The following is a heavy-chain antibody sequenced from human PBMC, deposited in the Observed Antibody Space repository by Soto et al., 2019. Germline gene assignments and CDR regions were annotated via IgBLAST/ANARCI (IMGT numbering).Heavy chain of an antibody. J-gene: IGHJ4*02. Sequence: LRLSWAASRFSFVNYAMNWVRQAPGKGLEWVSGLSGSGTSTYYADSVKGRFTISRDNSRDTLFLHMNRLTADDTAVYYCAKATPHAGWFNACVAWGQGAL. CDR2: LSGSGTST. V-gene: IGHV3-23*01. CDR3: AKATPHAGWFNACVA. D-gene: IGHD6-19*01. CDR1: RFSFVNYA.